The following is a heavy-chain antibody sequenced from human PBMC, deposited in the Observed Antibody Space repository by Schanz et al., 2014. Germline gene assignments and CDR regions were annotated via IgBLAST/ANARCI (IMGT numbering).Heavy chain of an antibody. D-gene: IGHD2-8*01. CDR2: INFRGSP. V-gene: IGHV4-59*13. CDR3: ARVQIGDVYFDS. CDR1: GGSMSNFY. Sequence: QVQLQESGPGLVKTSETLSLTCTVSGGSMSNFYWNWIRQSPGRGLEWIGNINFRGSPSYNSSLKSRVTISADTSKNQFSLMLTSVTAADTAVYFCARVQIGDVYFDSWGQGILVTVSS. J-gene: IGHJ4*02.